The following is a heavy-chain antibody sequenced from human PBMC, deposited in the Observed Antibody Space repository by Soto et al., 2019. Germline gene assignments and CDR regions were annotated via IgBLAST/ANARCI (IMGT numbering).Heavy chain of an antibody. J-gene: IGHJ4*02. CDR3: ARDPVWGSYRSHFDY. CDR2: ISAYNGNT. V-gene: IGHV1-18*04. CDR1: GYTFTSYG. D-gene: IGHD3-16*02. Sequence: GPSVKVSCKASGYTFTSYGISWVRQAPGQGLEWMGWISAYNGNTNYAQKLQGRVTMTTDTSTSTAYMELRSLRSDDTAVYYCARDPVWGSYRSHFDYWGQGTLVTVSS.